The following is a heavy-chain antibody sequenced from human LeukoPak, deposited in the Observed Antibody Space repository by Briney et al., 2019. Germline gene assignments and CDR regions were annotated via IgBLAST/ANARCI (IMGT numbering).Heavy chain of an antibody. CDR1: GGSISGYS. CDR3: ARDNPAGP. J-gene: IGHJ5*02. V-gene: IGHV4-4*07. Sequence: PWETLSLTCTVSGGSISGYSWSWIRQSAGKGLEWVGRVYTSGNTNYNPSFKSRVTMSIDTSKKQFSLKLSAVTAADTAVYYCARDNPAGPWGQGTLVTVSS. CDR2: VYTSGNT. D-gene: IGHD1-14*01.